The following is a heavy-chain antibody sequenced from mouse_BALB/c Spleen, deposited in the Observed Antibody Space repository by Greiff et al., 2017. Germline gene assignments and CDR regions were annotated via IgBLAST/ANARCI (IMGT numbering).Heavy chain of an antibody. CDR2: ISSGGST. Sequence: EVMLVESGGGLVKPGGSLKLSCAASGFTFSSYAMSWVRQTPEKRLEWVASISSGGSTYYPDSVKGRFTISRDNAKNTLYLQMSSLKSEDTAMYYCARSSGDYGSAYWGQGTLVTVSA. J-gene: IGHJ3*01. CDR1: GFTFSSYA. CDR3: ARSSGDYGSAY. D-gene: IGHD1-1*01. V-gene: IGHV5-6-5*01.